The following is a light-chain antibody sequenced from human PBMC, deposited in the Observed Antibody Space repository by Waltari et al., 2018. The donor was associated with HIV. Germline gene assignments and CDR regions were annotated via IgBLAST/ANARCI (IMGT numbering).Light chain of an antibody. J-gene: IGKJ2*01. CDR2: EAA. CDR3: QQYDSGPRGIT. V-gene: IGKV3-15*01. Sequence: EIVMTQSPPTLSVSPGQRVTLSWRASQSIRAKVAWYQQRPGQAPRLLIYEAATSPTGIPAMFSGSGSGTEFTLTISSLQSEDFATYFCQQYDSGPRGITFGQGTMLEIK. CDR1: QSIRAK.